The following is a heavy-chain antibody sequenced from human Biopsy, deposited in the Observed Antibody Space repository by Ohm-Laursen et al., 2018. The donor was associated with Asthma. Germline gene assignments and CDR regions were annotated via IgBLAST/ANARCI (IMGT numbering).Heavy chain of an antibody. CDR3: ARDIALGGVHDF. CDR1: GFTFSDYS. D-gene: IGHD3-16*01. Sequence: GSLRLSCSASGFTFSDYSMTWIRQAPGKGLEWISYISSSGSSILYADSVKGRFTISRDNAKNSLHLQMNSLRAEDTAIYYCARDIALGGVHDFWGQGTLVAVSS. CDR2: ISSSGSSI. V-gene: IGHV3-11*01. J-gene: IGHJ4*02.